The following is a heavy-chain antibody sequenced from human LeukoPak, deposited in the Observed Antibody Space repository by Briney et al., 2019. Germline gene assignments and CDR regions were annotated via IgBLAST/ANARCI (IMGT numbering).Heavy chain of an antibody. D-gene: IGHD1-26*01. V-gene: IGHV1-18*01. CDR2: ISGYNGNT. CDR1: DYTFTSYG. J-gene: IGHJ4*02. CDR3: AREESIGSYQFLHDY. Sequence: ASVKVSCKASDYTFTSYGISWVRQAPGQGLEWMGWISGYNGNTKYAQKVQGRVTMTTDTSTSTAYMELRSLTSDDTAVYYCAREESIGSYQFLHDYWGQGTLVTVSS.